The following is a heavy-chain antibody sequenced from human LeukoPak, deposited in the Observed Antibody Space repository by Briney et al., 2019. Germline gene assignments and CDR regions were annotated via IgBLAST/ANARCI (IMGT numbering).Heavy chain of an antibody. V-gene: IGHV1-69*04. CDR3: ARVGTAMTAFDY. CDR1: GGTFSSYA. Sequence: SVKVSCKASGGTFSSYAISWVRQAPGQGLEWMGRIIPILGIANYAQKFQGRVTITADKSTSTAYMELSSLRSEDTAVYYCARVGTAMTAFDYWGQGTLVTVSS. D-gene: IGHD5-18*01. J-gene: IGHJ4*02. CDR2: IIPILGIA.